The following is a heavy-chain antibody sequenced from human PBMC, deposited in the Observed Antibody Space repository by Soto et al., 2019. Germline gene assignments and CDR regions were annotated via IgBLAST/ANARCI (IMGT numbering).Heavy chain of an antibody. D-gene: IGHD2-15*01. J-gene: IGHJ4*02. CDR1: GYTFTGYY. Sequence: ASVKVSCKASGYTFTGYYMHWVRQAPGQGLEWMGWINPNSGGTNYAQKFQGWVTMTRDTSISTAYMELSRLRSDDTAVYYCARAATICSGGSCYSEIDYWGQGTLVTVSS. CDR2: INPNSGGT. CDR3: ARAATICSGGSCYSEIDY. V-gene: IGHV1-2*04.